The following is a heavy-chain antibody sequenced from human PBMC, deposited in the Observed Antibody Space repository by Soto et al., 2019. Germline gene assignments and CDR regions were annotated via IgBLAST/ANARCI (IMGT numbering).Heavy chain of an antibody. D-gene: IGHD3-10*01. CDR2: INPNSGNT. Sequence: QVQLVQSGAEVKKPGASVRVSCKASGYTFTSYDINWVRQATGQGLEWMGWINPNSGNTGYAQIFQGRVTLIRDTSISTVYMELSSLRSEDTAVYYCARGPEYGSGSYDDYWGQGTLVTVSS. CDR1: GYTFTSYD. J-gene: IGHJ4*02. V-gene: IGHV1-8*01. CDR3: ARGPEYGSGSYDDY.